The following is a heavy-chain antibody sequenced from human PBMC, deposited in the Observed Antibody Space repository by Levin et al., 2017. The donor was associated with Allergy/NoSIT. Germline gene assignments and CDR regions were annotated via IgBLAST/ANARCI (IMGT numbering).Heavy chain of an antibody. CDR2: ISYDGNNK. D-gene: IGHD3-22*01. CDR1: GSSLSAYG. V-gene: IGHV3-30*18. Sequence: HPGGSLRLSCAASGSSLSAYGMHWVRQAPGKGLEWVAVISYDGNNKYYVGSVRGRFTISRDNSKNTLYLQMNILRPEDTAVYYCAKDRAENCESCGQTVSYFYFYGMDVWGQGTTVTVSS. CDR3: AKDRAENCESCGQTVSYFYFYGMDV. J-gene: IGHJ6*02.